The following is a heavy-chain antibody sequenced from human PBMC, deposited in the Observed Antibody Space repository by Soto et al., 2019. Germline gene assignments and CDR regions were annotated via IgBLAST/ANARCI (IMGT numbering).Heavy chain of an antibody. CDR1: GYTFTGHY. V-gene: IGHV1-2*02. J-gene: IGHJ4*02. CDR2: IGPGSGAT. Sequence: ASVKVSCKASGYTFTGHYIHWVRQAPEQGPEWMGEIGPGSGATRYAQKFQGRVTMTRDMSITTVYMELNNLSPDDTAVYYCGRGRSGQIVVFYWGQGTPVTVSS. D-gene: IGHD1-26*01. CDR3: GRGRSGQIVVFY.